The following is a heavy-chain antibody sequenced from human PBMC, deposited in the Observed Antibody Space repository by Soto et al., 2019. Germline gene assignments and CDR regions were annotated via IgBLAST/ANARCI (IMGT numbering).Heavy chain of an antibody. D-gene: IGHD3-22*01. Sequence: QVQLVQSGAEVKKPGSSVKVSCKASGGTFSSYAISWVRQAPGQGLEWMGGIIPIFGTANYAQKFQGRVTITADESTSTGYMELSSLRSEDTAVYYCARRALSGYYDYFDYWGQGTLVTVSS. CDR1: GGTFSSYA. CDR2: IIPIFGTA. V-gene: IGHV1-69*12. J-gene: IGHJ4*02. CDR3: ARRALSGYYDYFDY.